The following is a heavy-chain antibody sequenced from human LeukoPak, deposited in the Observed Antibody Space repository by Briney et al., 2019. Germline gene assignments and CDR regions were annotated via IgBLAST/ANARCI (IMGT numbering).Heavy chain of an antibody. D-gene: IGHD3-22*01. CDR1: GGSISGYY. V-gene: IGHV4-59*01. Sequence: SETLSLTCTVSGGSISGYYWSWIRQPPGKGLEWIGYISFSGITNYNPSLESRVTISLDTSKNQFSLKLNSVIAADTAVYYCARDRFYYDSSGGHYYGMDVWGQGTLVAVSS. J-gene: IGHJ6*02. CDR3: ARDRFYYDSSGGHYYGMDV. CDR2: ISFSGIT.